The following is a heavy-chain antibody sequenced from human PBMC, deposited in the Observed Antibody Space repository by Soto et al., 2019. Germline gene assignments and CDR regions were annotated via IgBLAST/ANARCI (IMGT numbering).Heavy chain of an antibody. CDR3: ARCHREPRHHFDF. Sequence: GGSLRLSCAASGFTFSSYAMHWVRQAPGKGLEWVALISYDGSDKDYADSVKGRFTISRDNSRNTLFLQMNSLRAEDTAVYYCARCHREPRHHFDFCGRRNIVPVSS. CDR1: GFTFSSYA. J-gene: IGHJ4*01. D-gene: IGHD1-26*01. V-gene: IGHV3-30-3*01. CDR2: ISYDGSDK.